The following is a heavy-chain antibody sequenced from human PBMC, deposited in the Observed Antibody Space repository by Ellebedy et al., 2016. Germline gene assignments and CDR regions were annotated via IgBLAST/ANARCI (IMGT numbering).Heavy chain of an antibody. V-gene: IGHV4-39*07. J-gene: IGHJ4*02. CDR1: GGSISSSSYY. D-gene: IGHD5-24*01. CDR3: ARRRDGYNDY. CDR2: VYYSGST. Sequence: SETLSLXXTVSGGSISSSSYYWGWIRQSPGKGLEWIGSVYYSGSTYYNPSLKSRVTLSVDTSKNQFSLKLSSVTAADTAVYYCARRRDGYNDYWGQGTLVTVSS.